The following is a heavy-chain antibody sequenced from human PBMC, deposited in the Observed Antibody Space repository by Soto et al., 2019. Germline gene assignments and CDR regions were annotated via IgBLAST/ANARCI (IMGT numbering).Heavy chain of an antibody. CDR2: ISAYNGNT. CDR1: GYTFTSYG. CDR3: ARDRGITGTFRALQDWFDP. V-gene: IGHV1-18*01. Sequence: GASVKVSCKASGYTFTSYGISWARQAPGQGLEWMGWISAYNGNTNYAQKLQGRVTMTTDTSTSTAYMELRSLRSDDTAVYYCARDRGITGTFRALQDWFDPWGQGTLVTVSS. J-gene: IGHJ5*02. D-gene: IGHD1-7*01.